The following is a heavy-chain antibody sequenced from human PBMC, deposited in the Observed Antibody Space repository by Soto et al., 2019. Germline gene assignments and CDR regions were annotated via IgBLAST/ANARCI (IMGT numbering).Heavy chain of an antibody. D-gene: IGHD1-7*01. CDR3: ARARTGTILDIRGGFDY. CDR2: IIPIFGTA. J-gene: IGHJ4*02. V-gene: IGHV1-69*01. Sequence: QVQLVQSGAEVKKPGSSVKVSCKASGGTFSSYAISWVRQAPGQGLEWMGGIIPIFGTANYAQKFQGRVTITAGESTSTAYMELSSLRSEDTAVYYCARARTGTILDIRGGFDYWGQGTLVTVSS. CDR1: GGTFSSYA.